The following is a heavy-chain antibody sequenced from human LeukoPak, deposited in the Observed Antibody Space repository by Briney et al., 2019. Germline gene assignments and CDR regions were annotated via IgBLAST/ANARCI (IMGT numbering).Heavy chain of an antibody. CDR2: ITGSGGST. D-gene: IGHD3-16*01. V-gene: IGHV3-23*01. Sequence: GGSLRLSCAASGFIFSNYGMNWVRQAPGKGLEWVSGITGSGGSTYYAGSVKGRFTISRDNSKNTLYLQVNSLRAEDTAVYYCAKDDGLIMFSSWGQGTLVTVSS. CDR1: GFIFSNYG. J-gene: IGHJ5*02. CDR3: AKDDGLIMFSS.